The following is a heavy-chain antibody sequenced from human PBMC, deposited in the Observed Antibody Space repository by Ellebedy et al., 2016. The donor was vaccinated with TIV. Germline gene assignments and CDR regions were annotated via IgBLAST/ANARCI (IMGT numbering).Heavy chain of an antibody. V-gene: IGHV4-31*03. J-gene: IGHJ4*02. CDR3: ARVPECIYCVCYGGIIDY. CDR2: INYSWST. CDR1: GDSITSGGYY. Sequence: MPSETLSLTCTVSGDSITSGGYYWSWIRQHPGKGLEWIGYINYSWSTYYNPSLKSRVTISADTSANQFSLRLSSVTAADTAVYYCARVPECIYCVCYGGIIDYWGQGILVTVSS. D-gene: IGHD2-8*01.